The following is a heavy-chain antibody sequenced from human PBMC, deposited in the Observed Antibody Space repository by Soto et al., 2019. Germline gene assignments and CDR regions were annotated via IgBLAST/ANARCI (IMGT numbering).Heavy chain of an antibody. V-gene: IGHV4-31*03. CDR3: ARVQADYFDSSGYKFDY. D-gene: IGHD3-22*01. CDR2: IYYSGST. J-gene: IGHJ4*02. Sequence: SETLSLTCTVSGGSISSGGYYWSWIRQHPGKGLEWIGYIYYSGSTYYNPSLRSRVTISIDTSKNQFSLKLSSVTAADTAVYYCARVQADYFDSSGYKFDYWGQGTLVTVSS. CDR1: GGSISSGGYY.